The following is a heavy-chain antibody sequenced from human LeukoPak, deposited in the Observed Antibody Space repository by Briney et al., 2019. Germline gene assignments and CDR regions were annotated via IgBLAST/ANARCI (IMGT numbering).Heavy chain of an antibody. CDR3: ARVRDGYSYGTNWFDP. V-gene: IGHV1-2*02. J-gene: IGHJ5*02. Sequence: ASVTVSCKASGYTFTAYYMHWVRQAPGQGLEWMGCINANSGDTNYAQNFQGRVTMTRDTSISTVYMDLTRLISDDTAAYYCARVRDGYSYGTNWFDPWGQGTLVTVSS. D-gene: IGHD5-18*01. CDR2: INANSGDT. CDR1: GYTFTAYY.